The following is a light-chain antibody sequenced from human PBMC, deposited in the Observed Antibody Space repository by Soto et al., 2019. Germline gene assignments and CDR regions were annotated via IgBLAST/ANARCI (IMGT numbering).Light chain of an antibody. V-gene: IGKV3-15*01. CDR2: GVF. J-gene: IGKJ1*01. CDR1: QSVSSN. CDR3: QQYNNWPWT. Sequence: EIVMTQSPATLSVSPGERATLSCRTSQSVSSNLAWYQQKPGQAPRLLIYGVFTRATGIPARFSGSGSGTEFTLTISSLQSEDFAVYCCQQYNNWPWTFGQGTKVEIK.